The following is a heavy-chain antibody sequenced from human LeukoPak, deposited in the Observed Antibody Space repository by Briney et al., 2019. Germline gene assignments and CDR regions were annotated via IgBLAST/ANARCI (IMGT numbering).Heavy chain of an antibody. J-gene: IGHJ4*02. CDR2: IIPILGIA. V-gene: IGHV1-69*02. Sequence: GASVKVSCKASGGTFSSYTISWVRQAPGRGLEWMGRIIPILGIANYAQKFQGRVTITADKSTSTAYMELSSLRSEDTAVYYCARGGLLRFFDYWGQGTLVTVSS. CDR3: ARGGLLRFFDY. CDR1: GGTFSSYT. D-gene: IGHD1-26*01.